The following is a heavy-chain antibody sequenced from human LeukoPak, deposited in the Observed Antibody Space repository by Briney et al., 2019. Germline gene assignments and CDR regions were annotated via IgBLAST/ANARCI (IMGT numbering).Heavy chain of an antibody. CDR3: ARVRGSSSV. CDR1: GGSFSGYY. J-gene: IGHJ4*02. V-gene: IGHV4-34*01. D-gene: IGHD6-6*01. Sequence: SETLSLTCAVYGGSFSGYYWSWIRQPPGKGLEWIGEINHSGSTDYNPSLKSRVTISVDTSKNQFSLKLSSVTAADTAVYYCARVRGSSSVWGQGTLVTVSS. CDR2: INHSGST.